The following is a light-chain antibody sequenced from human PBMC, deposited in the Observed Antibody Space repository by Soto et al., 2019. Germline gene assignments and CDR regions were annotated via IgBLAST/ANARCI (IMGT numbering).Light chain of an antibody. CDR2: EVS. Sequence: QSVLTHPASVPGSPGQSITISCTGSSSDIGAYNYVSWFQQYPGKAPKLIISEVSNRPSGVSNRFSGSKSGTAASLTISGLQTQEEADYFCFSFTTDWTHVFGTGTKVTVL. CDR3: FSFTTDWTHV. V-gene: IGLV2-14*01. CDR1: SSDIGAYNY. J-gene: IGLJ1*01.